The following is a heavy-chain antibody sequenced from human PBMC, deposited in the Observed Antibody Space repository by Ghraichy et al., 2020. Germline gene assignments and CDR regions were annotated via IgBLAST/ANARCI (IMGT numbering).Heavy chain of an antibody. Sequence: GGSLRLSCAASGFTVSSNYMSWVRQAPGKGLEWVSVIYSGSSTYYADSVKGRFTISRDNSKNTLYLPMNSLRAEDTAVYYCSSQDGYAWGQGTLVTVSS. D-gene: IGHD5-24*01. V-gene: IGHV3-53*01. CDR1: GFTVSSNY. CDR3: SSQDGYA. J-gene: IGHJ5*02. CDR2: IYSGSST.